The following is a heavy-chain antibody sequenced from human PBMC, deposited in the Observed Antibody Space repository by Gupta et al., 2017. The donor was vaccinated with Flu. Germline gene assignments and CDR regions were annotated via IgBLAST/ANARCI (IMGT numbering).Heavy chain of an antibody. D-gene: IGHD3-9*01. J-gene: IGHJ6*02. Sequence: QEQVMESGGGVVQPGRSLRLSCAASASLFSHYAMHWVRQAPGKGLEWVALISYDGSFKSYTDSVKGRFTISRDNSKTTGYLQISSLRLEDTAVYYCAFERHPGLQVSNAMDVWGQGTTVTVSS. CDR2: ISYDGSFK. V-gene: IGHV3-30*03. CDR3: AFERHPGLQVSNAMDV. CDR1: ASLFSHYA.